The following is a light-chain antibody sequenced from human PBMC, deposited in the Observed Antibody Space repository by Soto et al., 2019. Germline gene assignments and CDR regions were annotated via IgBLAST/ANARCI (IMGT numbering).Light chain of an antibody. CDR2: EVS. CDR3: TSYAGSNNLV. V-gene: IGLV2-8*01. J-gene: IGLJ3*02. Sequence: QSALTQPPSASGSPGQSVTISCTGTSSDIGGYNYVSWYQQHPGKAPKLITYEVSKRPSGVPDRFSGSKSGNTASLTVSGLQAEDEADYYCTSYAGSNNLVFAGGTKVTVL. CDR1: SSDIGGYNY.